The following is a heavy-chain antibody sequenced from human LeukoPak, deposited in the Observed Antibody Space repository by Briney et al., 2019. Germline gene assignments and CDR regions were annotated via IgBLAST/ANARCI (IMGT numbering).Heavy chain of an antibody. Sequence: SETLSLACTVSGGSISSHTYSWGRIRQPPGKGLEWIGTLSYSAHTFYSSSLKSRVTISGDTSKNQFSLILTSVTAADTAVYYCASSGGITLDYWGQGTLVTVSS. V-gene: IGHV4-39*01. CDR1: GGSISSHTYS. J-gene: IGHJ4*02. D-gene: IGHD3-10*01. CDR2: LSYSAHT. CDR3: ASSGGITLDY.